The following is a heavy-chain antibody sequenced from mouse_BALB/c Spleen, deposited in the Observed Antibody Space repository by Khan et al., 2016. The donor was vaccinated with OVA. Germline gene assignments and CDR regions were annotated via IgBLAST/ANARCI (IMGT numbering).Heavy chain of an antibody. J-gene: IGHJ4*01. CDR2: ISYSGST. V-gene: IGHV3-2*02. CDR1: GYSITSGYA. D-gene: IGHD1-1*01. Sequence: EVQLVESGPGLVKPSQSLSLTCTVTGYSITSGYAWNWIRQFPGNKLEWMGYISYSGSTSYNPSLRSRIPITRDPSKNQFFLQLNSVTTEDTATYYCARKNYYGYAMDYWGQGTSVTVSS. CDR3: ARKNYYGYAMDY.